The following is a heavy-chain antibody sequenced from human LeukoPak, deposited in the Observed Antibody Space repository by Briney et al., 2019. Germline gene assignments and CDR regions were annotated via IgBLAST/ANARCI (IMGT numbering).Heavy chain of an antibody. V-gene: IGHV3-23*01. CDR3: ATYGDYGFDGLR. CDR1: GFTFSSYA. D-gene: IGHD4-17*01. CDR2: ISGSGGST. Sequence: GGSLRLSCAASGFTFSSYAMSWVRQAPGKGLEWVSAISGSGGSTYYADSVKGRFTISRDNSKNTLYLQMNSLRAEDTAVYYCATYGDYGFDGLRWGQGTLVTVSS. J-gene: IGHJ4*02.